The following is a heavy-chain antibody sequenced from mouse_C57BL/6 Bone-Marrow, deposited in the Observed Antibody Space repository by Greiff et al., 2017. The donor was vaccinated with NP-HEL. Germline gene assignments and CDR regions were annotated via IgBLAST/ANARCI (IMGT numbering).Heavy chain of an antibody. CDR3: AREGLYYGSSYDAMDY. V-gene: IGHV1-81*01. Sequence: QVQLQQSGAELARPGASVKLSCKASGYTFTSYGISWVKQRTGQGLEWIGEVYPRSGNTYYNEKFKGKATLTADKSSSTAYMELRSLTSEDSAVYFCAREGLYYGSSYDAMDYWGQGTSVTVSS. CDR1: GYTFTSYG. CDR2: VYPRSGNT. D-gene: IGHD1-1*01. J-gene: IGHJ4*01.